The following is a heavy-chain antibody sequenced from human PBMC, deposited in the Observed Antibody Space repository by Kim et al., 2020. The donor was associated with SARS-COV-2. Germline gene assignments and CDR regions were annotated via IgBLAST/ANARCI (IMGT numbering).Heavy chain of an antibody. CDR2: INASGGST. D-gene: IGHD3-3*01. V-gene: IGHV1-46*01. CDR3: ARDRGRVLEWLFDGMDV. J-gene: IGHJ6*02. CDR1: GYTFTSYD. Sequence: ASVKVSCKASGYTFTSYDMHWVRQAPGQGLEWMGIINASGGSTSYAQKLQGRVTMTRDTSTSTVYMELSSLRSEDTAVYYCARDRGRVLEWLFDGMDVWGQGTTVTVSS.